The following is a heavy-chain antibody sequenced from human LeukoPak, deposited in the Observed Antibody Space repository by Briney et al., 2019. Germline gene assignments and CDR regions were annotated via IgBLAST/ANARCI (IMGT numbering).Heavy chain of an antibody. CDR1: GFTFSSYA. V-gene: IGHV3-23*01. Sequence: GGSLNLSCPASGFTFSSYAMSWVRKAPGKGLEWVSAISGSGGSTYYADSVKGRFTISRDNSKNTLYLQMNSQRAEDTAVYYCAKGRWIQLWFDYWGQGTLVTVSS. J-gene: IGHJ4*02. D-gene: IGHD5-18*01. CDR2: ISGSGGST. CDR3: AKGRWIQLWFDY.